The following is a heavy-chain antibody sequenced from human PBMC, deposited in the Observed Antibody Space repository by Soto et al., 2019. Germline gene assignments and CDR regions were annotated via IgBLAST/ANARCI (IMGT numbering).Heavy chain of an antibody. J-gene: IGHJ4*02. Sequence: SVKVSCKASGYTFTYRYLHWVRQAPGQALEWMGWITPFNGNTNYAQKFQDRVTITRDRSMSTAYMELSSLRSEDTAMYYCASSPYVWGSYRYNYFDYWGQGTLVTVSA. CDR1: GYTFTYRY. V-gene: IGHV1-45*02. D-gene: IGHD3-16*02. CDR3: ASSPYVWGSYRYNYFDY. CDR2: ITPFNGNT.